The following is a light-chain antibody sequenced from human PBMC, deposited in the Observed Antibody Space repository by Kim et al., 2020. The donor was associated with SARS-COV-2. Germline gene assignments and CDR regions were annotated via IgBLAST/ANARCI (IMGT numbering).Light chain of an antibody. CDR3: QQYYSYPIT. J-gene: IGKJ5*01. CDR1: QGIHNF. CDR2: ASS. V-gene: IGKV1-16*02. Sequence: ACLGDTVTITCRASQGIHNFLAWFKQTPGKAPKSLIYASSTLHSGVPSKFSGFQCGTDFTLTISGLQPEDFATYYCQQYYSYPITFGQGTRLEIK.